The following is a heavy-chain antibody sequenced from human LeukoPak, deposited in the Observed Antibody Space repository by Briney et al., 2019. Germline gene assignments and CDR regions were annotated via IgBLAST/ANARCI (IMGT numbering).Heavy chain of an antibody. CDR2: IYTSGST. CDR3: ASTAVAVAGNRAYYFDY. D-gene: IGHD6-19*01. Sequence: SETLSLTCTVCGGSISSYYWSGLRQPAGKGLEWIGRIYTSGSTNYNPSLKSRVTMSVDTSKNQFSLKLSSVTAADTAVYYCASTAVAVAGNRAYYFDYWGQGTLVTVSS. J-gene: IGHJ4*02. V-gene: IGHV4-4*07. CDR1: GGSISSYY.